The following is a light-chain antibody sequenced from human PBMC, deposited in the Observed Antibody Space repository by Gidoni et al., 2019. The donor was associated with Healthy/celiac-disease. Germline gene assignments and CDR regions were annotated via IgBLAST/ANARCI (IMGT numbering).Light chain of an antibody. CDR1: SSNIGSNY. CDR2: RNN. Sequence: QSVLTQPPSASGTPGQRVTISCSGSSSNIGSNYVYWYQQLPGTAPNLLIYRNNQRPSVVPDRFSGSKSGTSASRAISGLRSEDEADYYCAAWDDSLSVVVFGGGTKLTVL. CDR3: AAWDDSLSVVV. V-gene: IGLV1-47*01. J-gene: IGLJ2*01.